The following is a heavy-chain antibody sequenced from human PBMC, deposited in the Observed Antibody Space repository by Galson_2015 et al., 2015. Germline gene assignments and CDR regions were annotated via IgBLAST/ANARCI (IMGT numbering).Heavy chain of an antibody. CDR1: GFSFSNYA. V-gene: IGHV3-23*01. CDR3: AKGSSGSYWYFQH. Sequence: SLRLSCAASGFSFSNYAMSWVRQAPGKGLEWVSGLSVGGDGTYYADSVKGRFAISRDNSKNTLYLQMNSLRAEDTAIYYCAKGSSGSYWYFQHWGQGTLVTVSS. J-gene: IGHJ1*01. CDR2: LSVGGDGT. D-gene: IGHD1-26*01.